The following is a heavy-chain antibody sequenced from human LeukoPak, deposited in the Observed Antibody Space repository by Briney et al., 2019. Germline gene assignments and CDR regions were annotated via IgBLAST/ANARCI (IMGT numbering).Heavy chain of an antibody. Sequence: PSETLSLTCTVSGGSISSSSYYWGWIRQPPGKGLEWIGSIYYSGSTYYNPSLKSRVTISVDTSKNQFSLKLSSVTAADTAVYYCARIDPSGGYYMDVWGKGTTVTVSS. D-gene: IGHD3-10*01. CDR3: ARIDPSGGYYMDV. CDR1: GGSISSSSYY. V-gene: IGHV4-39*07. CDR2: IYYSGST. J-gene: IGHJ6*03.